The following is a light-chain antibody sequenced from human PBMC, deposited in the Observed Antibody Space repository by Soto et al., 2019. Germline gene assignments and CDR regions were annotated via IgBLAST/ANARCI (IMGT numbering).Light chain of an antibody. V-gene: IGLV1-40*01. CDR3: QSHDSSLSAYV. CDR2: GNS. CDR1: SSNIGAGYD. J-gene: IGLJ1*01. Sequence: QSVLTQPPSVSGAPGQRVTISRTGSSSNIGAGYDVHWYQQLPGTAPKLLIYGNSNRPSGVPDRFSGSKSGTSASLAITGLQAEDEADFYCQSHDSSLSAYVFGTGTKSPS.